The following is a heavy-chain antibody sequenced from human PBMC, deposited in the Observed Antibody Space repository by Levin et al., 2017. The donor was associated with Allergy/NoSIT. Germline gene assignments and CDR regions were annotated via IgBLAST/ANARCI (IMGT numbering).Heavy chain of an antibody. V-gene: IGHV3-21*01. CDR1: GFTFSSYT. Sequence: GGSLRLSCAASGFTFSSYTMNWVRQAPGKGLEWVSSISSSSIYIYYADSVKGRFTISRDNAKNSLYLQMNTLRAEDTAVYYCAREGGFGELFYWGQGTLVTVSS. J-gene: IGHJ4*02. D-gene: IGHD3-10*01. CDR3: AREGGFGELFY. CDR2: ISSSSIYI.